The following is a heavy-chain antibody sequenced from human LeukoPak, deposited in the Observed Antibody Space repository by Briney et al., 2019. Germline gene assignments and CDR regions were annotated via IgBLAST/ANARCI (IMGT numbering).Heavy chain of an antibody. CDR1: GFTFSSYA. CDR2: ISTNGGST. V-gene: IGHV3-64*01. J-gene: IGHJ4*02. CDR3: ARDHGSGSYSDY. Sequence: PGGSLRLSCAASGFTFSSYAMHWVRQAPGKGLEYVSGISTNGGSTNYANSVKGRFTISRDNSKNTLYLQMGSLRAEDMAVYYCARDHGSGSYSDYWGQGTLVTVSS. D-gene: IGHD1-26*01.